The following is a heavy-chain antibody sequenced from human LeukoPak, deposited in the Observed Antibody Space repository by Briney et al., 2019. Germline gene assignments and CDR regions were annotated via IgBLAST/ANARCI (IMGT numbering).Heavy chain of an antibody. CDR2: ISSASGSI. CDR1: GFTFSSYS. Sequence: GGSLRLSCAASGFTFSSYSMNWVRQAPGKGLEWASYISSASGSIYYADSVKGRFTISRDNAKNTLYLQMNSLRAEDTAVYYCATDWSSITARPHWGQGTPVTVSS. V-gene: IGHV3-48*04. J-gene: IGHJ4*02. CDR3: ATDWSSITARPH. D-gene: IGHD6-6*01.